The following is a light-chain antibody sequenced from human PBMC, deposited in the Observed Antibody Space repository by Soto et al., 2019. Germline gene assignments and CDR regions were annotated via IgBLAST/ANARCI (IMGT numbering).Light chain of an antibody. CDR3: QQRSAGVT. Sequence: DIVLTQSPGTLSFSPGERATLTCRASQSVSSSYLAWFQQKPGQAPRLLIYGASSRATGIPDRFSGSGSGTDFTLTISSLEPEDFAVYYCQQRSAGVTFGQGTRLEI. J-gene: IGKJ5*01. CDR2: GAS. CDR1: QSVSSSY. V-gene: IGKV3D-20*02.